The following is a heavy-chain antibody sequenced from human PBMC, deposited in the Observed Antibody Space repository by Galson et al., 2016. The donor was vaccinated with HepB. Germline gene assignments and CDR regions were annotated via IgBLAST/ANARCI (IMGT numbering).Heavy chain of an antibody. CDR3: ARPAAATTRLFFYFDS. CDR1: GFTFSNFA. V-gene: IGHV3-23*01. Sequence: SLRLSCAASGFTFSNFAMTWVRQAPGKGLEWVSLISGSGGGIYYADSVKGRVTISRDNSKNTLYLQMDNLRAEDTALYYCARPAAATTRLFFYFDSWGQGTLVTVSS. D-gene: IGHD6-13*01. CDR2: ISGSGGGI. J-gene: IGHJ4*02.